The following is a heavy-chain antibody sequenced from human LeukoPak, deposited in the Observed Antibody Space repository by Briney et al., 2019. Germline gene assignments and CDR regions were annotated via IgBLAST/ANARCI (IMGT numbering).Heavy chain of an antibody. CDR1: GFTFSTYA. Sequence: GGSLRLSCAASGFTFSTYAMHWVRQAPGKGLEWVAVISYDGSNTYSADSVKGRFTISRDNSKNTLFLQMNSLRAEDTAVYYCAKREAVTDRAEGDYLDYWGQGTLVTVSS. V-gene: IGHV3-30-3*02. D-gene: IGHD6-19*01. CDR3: AKREAVTDRAEGDYLDY. CDR2: ISYDGSNT. J-gene: IGHJ4*02.